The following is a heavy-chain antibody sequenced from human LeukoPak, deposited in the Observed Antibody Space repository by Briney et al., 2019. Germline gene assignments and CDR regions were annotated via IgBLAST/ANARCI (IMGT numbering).Heavy chain of an antibody. D-gene: IGHD4-17*01. CDR2: IQYDGKNE. J-gene: IGHJ4*02. CDR1: GFPFSKYG. Sequence: GGSLRLSCAAPGFPFSKYGMHWVRQAPGKGLEWVAYIQYDGKNEKYADSVKGRFTISRDNSRNTLYLQMSRMTVEDTAVYDCAKKKSGNGDRFDYWGQGALVIVSS. CDR3: AKKKSGNGDRFDY. V-gene: IGHV3-30*02.